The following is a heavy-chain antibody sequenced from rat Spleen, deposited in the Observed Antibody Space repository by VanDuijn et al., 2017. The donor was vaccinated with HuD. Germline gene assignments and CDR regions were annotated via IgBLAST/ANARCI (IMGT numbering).Heavy chain of an antibody. D-gene: IGHD1-10*01. J-gene: IGHJ2*01. V-gene: IGHV5S13*01. CDR3: ATYTNYFFEH. CDR1: GFTFSNYG. CDR2: IKYGDFTP. Sequence: EVQLVETGGGLVQPGRSLKLSCAASGFTFSNYGMHWVRQAPKKGLEWVASIKYGDFTPYYGESVMGRFTISRDNAKSTLYLQMDSLRSEDTATYYCATYTNYFFEHWGQGVMVAVSS.